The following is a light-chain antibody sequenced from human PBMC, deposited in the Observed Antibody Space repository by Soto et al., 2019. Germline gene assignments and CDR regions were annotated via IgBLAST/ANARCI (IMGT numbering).Light chain of an antibody. V-gene: IGLV2-14*01. CDR1: SSDVGGSNY. CDR3: NSYTYSTNEV. J-gene: IGLJ1*01. Sequence: QSALTHPASVSWSPGQSITLSCTGTSSDVGGSNYVSWYQQHPGKAPKLLIYEVSKRPAGISNRFSGSKSGNTASLTISGLQAEEEADYYCNSYTYSTNEVFGTGTKVTVL. CDR2: EVS.